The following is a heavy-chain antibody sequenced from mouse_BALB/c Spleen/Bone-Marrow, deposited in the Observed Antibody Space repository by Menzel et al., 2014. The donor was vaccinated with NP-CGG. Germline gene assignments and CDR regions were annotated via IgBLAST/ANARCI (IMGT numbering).Heavy chain of an antibody. Sequence: VQLQQSGPELVMPGTSVKISCKASGYTFTNYYIHWVRQRPGQGLEWIGWIYPGNVDTKYNEKFKGKATLTADKSSSTAYMQLSSLTPEDSAVYFCAREVGRGGYFDVWGAGTTVTVSS. CDR3: AREVGRGGYFDV. V-gene: IGHV1S56*01. D-gene: IGHD1-1*02. J-gene: IGHJ1*01. CDR1: GYTFTNYY. CDR2: IYPGNVDT.